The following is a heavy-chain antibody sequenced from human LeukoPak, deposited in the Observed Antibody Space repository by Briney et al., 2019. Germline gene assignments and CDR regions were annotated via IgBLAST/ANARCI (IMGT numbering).Heavy chain of an antibody. V-gene: IGHV3-21*01. D-gene: IGHD6-6*01. Sequence: GGSLRLSCAASGFTFSSYSMNWVRQAPGKGLEWVSSISSSSSYIYYADSVKGRFTISRDNAKNSLYLQMNSLRAEDTAAYYCARDPEYSSSSREFDYWGQGTLVTVSS. CDR2: ISSSSSYI. CDR1: GFTFSSYS. CDR3: ARDPEYSSSSREFDY. J-gene: IGHJ4*02.